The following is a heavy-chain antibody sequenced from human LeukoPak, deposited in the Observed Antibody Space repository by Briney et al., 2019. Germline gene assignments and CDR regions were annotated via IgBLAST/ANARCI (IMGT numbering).Heavy chain of an antibody. CDR3: AREGRGVPGAIAAVKGFDY. D-gene: IGHD6-13*01. V-gene: IGHV1-46*01. Sequence: ASVKVSCKASGYSLTNYFMHWVRQAPGQGLEWMGIINPSGGSTSYAQKFQGRVTMTRDMSTSTVYMELSSLRSEDTAIYYCAREGRGVPGAIAAVKGFDYWGQGTLVTVSS. J-gene: IGHJ4*02. CDR2: INPSGGST. CDR1: GYSLTNYF.